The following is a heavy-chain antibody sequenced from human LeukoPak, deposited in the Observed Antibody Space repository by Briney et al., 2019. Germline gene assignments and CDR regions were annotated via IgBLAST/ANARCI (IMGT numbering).Heavy chain of an antibody. Sequence: SVKVSCKASGGTFSSYAINWVRQAPGQGLEWMGRIIPIVGTADYAQKFQGRVTITADESTSTAYMELSSLRSEDTAVYYCARPSVAYCGGDCYLGAFDIWGQGTMVTVSS. J-gene: IGHJ3*02. D-gene: IGHD2-21*01. V-gene: IGHV1-69*11. CDR1: GGTFSSYA. CDR3: ARPSVAYCGGDCYLGAFDI. CDR2: IIPIVGTA.